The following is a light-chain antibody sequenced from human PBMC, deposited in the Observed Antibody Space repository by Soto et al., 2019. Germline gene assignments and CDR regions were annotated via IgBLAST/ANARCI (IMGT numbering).Light chain of an antibody. CDR3: CSYAGSYSNYV. Sequence: QSALTQPRSVSGSPGQSVTISCTGTSSDVGGYNYVSWYQQHPGKAPKLMIYDVSKRPSGVPDRFSGYKSGNTASLTISGLQAEDEADYYCCSYAGSYSNYVFGTGTKLTVL. J-gene: IGLJ1*01. CDR1: SSDVGGYNY. V-gene: IGLV2-11*01. CDR2: DVS.